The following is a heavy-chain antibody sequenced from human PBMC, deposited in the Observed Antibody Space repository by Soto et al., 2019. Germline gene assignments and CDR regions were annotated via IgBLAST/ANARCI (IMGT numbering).Heavy chain of an antibody. CDR1: GGSVSSGSSF. Sequence: PSETLSLTCTVSGGSVSSGSSFWNWPQKPPGKELEWIGYIHYSGITNYNPSLKSRVTISVDTSKNPFSLTLSSVTAADTAVNYCSRAEDTAMTPGFDYWGQGTLVTVSS. J-gene: IGHJ4*02. CDR3: SRAEDTAMTPGFDY. D-gene: IGHD5-18*01. CDR2: IHYSGIT. V-gene: IGHV4-61*01.